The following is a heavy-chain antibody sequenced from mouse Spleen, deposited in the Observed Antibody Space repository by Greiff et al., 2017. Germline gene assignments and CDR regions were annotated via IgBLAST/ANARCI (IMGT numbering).Heavy chain of an antibody. Sequence: EVKLMESGGGLVQSGRSLRLSCATSGFTFSDFYMEWVRQAPGKGLEWIAASRNKANDYTTEYSASVKGRFIVSRDTSQSILYLQMNALRAEDTAIYYCARDYYYGSSPYWYFDVWGAGTTVTVSS. V-gene: IGHV7-1*01. CDR3: ARDYYYGSSPYWYFDV. CDR2: SRNKANDYTT. J-gene: IGHJ1*01. CDR1: GFTFSDFY. D-gene: IGHD1-1*01.